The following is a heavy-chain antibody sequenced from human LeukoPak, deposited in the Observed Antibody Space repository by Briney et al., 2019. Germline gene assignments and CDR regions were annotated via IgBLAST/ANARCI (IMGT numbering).Heavy chain of an antibody. CDR1: GFSLSASGVG. V-gene: IGHV2-5*02. Sequence: SGPTLVNPTQTLTLTCTFSGFSLSASGVGVGWIRQPPGKALEWLALIYWDDDKRYSPSLKSRLTITKDTSKNQVVLTMTNMDPVDTATYYCAHMGDIVATIRLGTAMAHPFDYWGQGTLVTVSS. J-gene: IGHJ4*02. D-gene: IGHD5-12*01. CDR3: AHMGDIVATIRLGTAMAHPFDY. CDR2: IYWDDDK.